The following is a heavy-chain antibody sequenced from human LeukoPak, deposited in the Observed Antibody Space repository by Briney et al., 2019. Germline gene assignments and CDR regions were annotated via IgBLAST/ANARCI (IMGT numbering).Heavy chain of an antibody. CDR3: ARAHWEILPFDI. CDR1: GFTLNSYS. V-gene: IGHV3-21*01. D-gene: IGHD7-27*01. CDR2: IISSSRYI. Sequence: PGQSLRLSCAAAGFTLNSYSMNWVRQAPGKWLEWVSSIISSSRYIYYADSVKGRFTISRDNAQHSLLLQMNSLRAEHTAVYYCARAHWEILPFDIWGQGTMVTVSS. J-gene: IGHJ3*02.